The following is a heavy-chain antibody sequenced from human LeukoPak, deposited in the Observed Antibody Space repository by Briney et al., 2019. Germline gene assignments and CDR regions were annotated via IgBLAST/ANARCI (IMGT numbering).Heavy chain of an antibody. Sequence: SVTLSLTCSVSGGSMTNLYWTWIRQPPGKGLEWIGDIYYSGSNRYNTSLESRVTISVGTSKNQFSLKLSSVTAADTAVYYCAKGGSTNFYYGDVWGQGTTVTVSS. CDR2: IYYSGSN. CDR3: AKGGSTNFYYGDV. J-gene: IGHJ6*02. D-gene: IGHD2/OR15-2a*01. CDR1: GGSMTNLY. V-gene: IGHV4-59*01.